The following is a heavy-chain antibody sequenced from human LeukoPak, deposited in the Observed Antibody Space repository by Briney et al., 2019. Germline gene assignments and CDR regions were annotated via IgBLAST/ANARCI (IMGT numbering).Heavy chain of an antibody. CDR1: GGSFSGYY. Sequence: PSETLSLTCAVYGGSFSGYYWNWIRQPPGKGLEWIGEINHSGSTNYNPSLKSRVTISVDTSKNQFSLKLSSVTAADTAVYYCARARRYSYGYDYYGMDVWGQGTTVTVSS. D-gene: IGHD5-18*01. J-gene: IGHJ6*02. CDR3: ARARRYSYGYDYYGMDV. V-gene: IGHV4-34*01. CDR2: INHSGST.